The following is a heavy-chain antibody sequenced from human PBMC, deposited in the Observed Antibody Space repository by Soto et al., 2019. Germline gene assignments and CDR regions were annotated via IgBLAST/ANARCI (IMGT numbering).Heavy chain of an antibody. D-gene: IGHD4-17*01. J-gene: IGHJ6*02. V-gene: IGHV4-59*01. CDR2: IYYSGST. CDR3: ARVSSGDYEDYYYGMDV. CDR1: GGSISSYY. Sequence: ASETLSLTCTVSGGSISSYYWSWIRQPPGKGLEWIGYIYYSGSTNYNPSLKSRVTISVDTSKNQFSLKLSSVTAADTAVYYCARVSSGDYEDYYYGMDVWDQGTTVTVSS.